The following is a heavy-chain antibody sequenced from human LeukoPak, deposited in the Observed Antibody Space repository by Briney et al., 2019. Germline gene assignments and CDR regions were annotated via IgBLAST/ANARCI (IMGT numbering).Heavy chain of an antibody. Sequence: PGGSLRLSCAASGFTFSSYGMHWVRQAPGKGLEWVAVIWYDGSNKYYADSVKGRFTISRDNSKNTLYLQMNSLRAEDTAVYYCARDSHDCGDSDAFDIWGQGTMVTVSS. CDR3: ARDSHDCGDSDAFDI. J-gene: IGHJ3*02. CDR1: GFTFSSYG. CDR2: IWYDGSNK. V-gene: IGHV3-33*01. D-gene: IGHD4-17*01.